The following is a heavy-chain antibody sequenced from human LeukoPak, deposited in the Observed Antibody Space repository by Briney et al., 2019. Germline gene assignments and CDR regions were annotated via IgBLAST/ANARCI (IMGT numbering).Heavy chain of an antibody. CDR1: GDSIRSGTYY. CDR2: IYYSGST. J-gene: IGHJ5*02. CDR3: ARHVPVSGGGREWFDP. Sequence: SETLSLTCTVSGDSIRSGTYYWGWIRQPPGKGLEWIGSIYYSGSTYYNPSLKSRATISVDTSKNQFSVKLSSVTAADTAVFYCARHVPVSGGGREWFDPCGQETLVTVSS. D-gene: IGHD6-25*01. V-gene: IGHV4-39*01.